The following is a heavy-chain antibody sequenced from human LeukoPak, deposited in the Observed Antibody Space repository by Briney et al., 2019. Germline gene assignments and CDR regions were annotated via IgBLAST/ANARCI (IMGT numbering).Heavy chain of an antibody. CDR1: GFTFSSYA. CDR3: AREAEAFDI. CDR2: ISYDGSDK. V-gene: IGHV3-30-3*01. J-gene: IGHJ3*02. Sequence: GRSLRLSCAASGFTFSSYAMHWVRQAPGKGLEWVTVISYDGSDKYYADSVKGRFTISRDNSKSTLYLQMNSLRPEDTAVYYCAREAEAFDIWGQGTMVTVSS.